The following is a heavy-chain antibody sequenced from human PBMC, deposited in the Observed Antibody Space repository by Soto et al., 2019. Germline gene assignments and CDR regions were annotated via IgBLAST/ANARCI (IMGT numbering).Heavy chain of an antibody. CDR2: IYYTGST. D-gene: IGHD3-9*01. V-gene: IGHV4-59*01. J-gene: IGHJ4*02. CDR3: ARTLVTGYSDS. Sequence: QVQLQESAPGLVKPSETLSLTCTVSGGSISAYYWSWIRQPPGKGLEWIGRIYYTGSTNYNSSLGSRVTISVDTSRVHFSLRLSSVTAADTAVYYCARTLVTGYSDSWGQGALVTVSS. CDR1: GGSISAYY.